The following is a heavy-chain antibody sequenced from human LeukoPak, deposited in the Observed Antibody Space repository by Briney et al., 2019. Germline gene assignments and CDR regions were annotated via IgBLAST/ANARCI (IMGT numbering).Heavy chain of an antibody. CDR1: GFTFSSYD. J-gene: IGHJ6*02. CDR3: ARASGHDYYYGMDV. Sequence: GGSLRLSCAASGFTFSSYDMHWVRQATGKGLEWVSAIGTAGDPYYPGSVKGRFTISRENAKNSLYLQMNSLRAGDTAAYYCARASGHDYYYGMDVWGQGTTVTVSS. V-gene: IGHV3-13*05. CDR2: IGTAGDP.